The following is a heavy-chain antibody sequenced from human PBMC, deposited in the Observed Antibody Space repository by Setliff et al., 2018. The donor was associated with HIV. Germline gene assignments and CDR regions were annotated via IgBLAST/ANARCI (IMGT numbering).Heavy chain of an antibody. Sequence: GGSLRLSCVGSGFVFSDHSLHWVRQAPGEGLEWISYISATGTTVSYADSVRGRFIISRDSVRNEVYLQMKSLRVDDTALYYCVRDQLRWPERWDFDFWGQGTLVTVSS. CDR3: VRDQLRWPERWDFDF. J-gene: IGHJ4*02. CDR2: ISATGTTV. CDR1: GFVFSDHS. V-gene: IGHV3-48*01. D-gene: IGHD1-26*01.